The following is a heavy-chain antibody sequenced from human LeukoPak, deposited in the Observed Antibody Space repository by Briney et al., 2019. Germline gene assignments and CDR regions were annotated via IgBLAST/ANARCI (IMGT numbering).Heavy chain of an antibody. D-gene: IGHD4-17*01. CDR2: INSDESST. CDR1: GFTFSSYW. Sequence: GGALRLSCAASGFTFSSYWMHWVRQVPGKGVVWVSYINSDESSTSYADSVKGRFTTSRDNAKSTLYLQINNLRADDTAVYYCARSRRLYWNFDLWGRGTLVTVSS. J-gene: IGHJ2*01. CDR3: ARSRRLYWNFDL. V-gene: IGHV3-74*01.